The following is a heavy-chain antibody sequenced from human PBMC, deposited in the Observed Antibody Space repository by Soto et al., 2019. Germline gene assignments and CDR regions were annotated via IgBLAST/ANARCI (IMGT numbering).Heavy chain of an antibody. CDR3: ATDLGYCSSTSCYGMDV. CDR1: GFTFSSYG. CDR2: IWYDGSNK. D-gene: IGHD2-2*01. Sequence: QVQLVESGGGVVQPGRSLRLSCAASGFTFSSYGMHWVRQAPGKGLEWVAVIWYDGSNKYYADSVKGRFTISRDNFKNTLYLQMNSLRAEDTAVYYCATDLGYCSSTSCYGMDVWGQGTTVTVSS. V-gene: IGHV3-33*01. J-gene: IGHJ6*02.